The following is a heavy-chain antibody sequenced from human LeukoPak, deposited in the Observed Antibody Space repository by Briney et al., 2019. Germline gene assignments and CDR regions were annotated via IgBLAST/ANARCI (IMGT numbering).Heavy chain of an antibody. Sequence: SETLSLTCTVSGGFISSGGYYWSWIRRHPGKGLEWIGYIYYSGSTYYNPSLKSRVTISVDTSKNQFSLKLSSVTAADTAVYYCAREPRGYYFWSVRNWCHPWGEGTLVTVSS. CDR1: GGFISSGGYY. D-gene: IGHD3-3*01. V-gene: IGHV4-31*03. CDR2: IYYSGST. CDR3: AREPRGYYFWSVRNWCHP. J-gene: IGHJ5*02.